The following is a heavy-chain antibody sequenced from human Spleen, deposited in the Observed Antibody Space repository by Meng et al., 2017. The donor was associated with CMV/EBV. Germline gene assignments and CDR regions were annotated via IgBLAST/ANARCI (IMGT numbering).Heavy chain of an antibody. CDR2: INHSGST. D-gene: IGHD3-16*02. CDR1: GGSFSGYY. CDR3: AFYVWGSYRSAPFDY. V-gene: IGHV4-34*01. Sequence: VPLQPGGAGLLKPSETLSLACAVYGGSFSGYYWSWIRQPPGKGLEWIGEINHSGSTNYNPSLKSRVTISVDTSKNQFSLKLSSVTAADTAVYYCAFYVWGSYRSAPFDYWGQGTLVTVSS. J-gene: IGHJ4*02.